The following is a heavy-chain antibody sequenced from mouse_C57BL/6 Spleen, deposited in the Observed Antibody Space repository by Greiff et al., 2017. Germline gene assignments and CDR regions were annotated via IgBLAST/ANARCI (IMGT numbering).Heavy chain of an antibody. D-gene: IGHD2-5*01. CDR1: GYTFTSYW. V-gene: IGHV1-59*01. J-gene: IGHJ3*01. CDR3: AKSEYSNYEFAY. CDR2: IDPSDSYT. Sequence: VQLQQPGAELVRPGTSVKLSCKASGYTFTSYWMHWVKQRPGQGLEWIGVIDPSDSYTNYNQKFKGKATLTVDTSSSTAYMQLSSLTSEDSAVYYCAKSEYSNYEFAYWGQGTLVTVSA.